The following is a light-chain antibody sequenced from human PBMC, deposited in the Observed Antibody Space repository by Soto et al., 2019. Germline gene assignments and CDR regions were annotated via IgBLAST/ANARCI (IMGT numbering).Light chain of an antibody. Sequence: EIVLTQFPGTLSLSPGERATLSCRASQTVSSNLAWYQQKPGQAPRLLIYGASTRATGIPARFSGSGSGTDFTLTISSLQSEDFAEYHCQQYNNWPQTFGQGTKVDI. J-gene: IGKJ1*01. CDR2: GAS. V-gene: IGKV3-15*01. CDR3: QQYNNWPQT. CDR1: QTVSSN.